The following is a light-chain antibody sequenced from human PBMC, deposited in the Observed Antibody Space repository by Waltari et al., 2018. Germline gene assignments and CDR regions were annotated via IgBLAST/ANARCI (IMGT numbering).Light chain of an antibody. CDR1: LSVLHSANNKNY. CDR2: WAS. CDR3: QQYYSTPWT. J-gene: IGKJ1*01. Sequence: DIVMTQSPDSLAVSLGERATINCKSSLSVLHSANNKNYIAWYQQKPGQPPKLLIYWASTRQSGVPDRFSGSGSGTDFTLTISSLQAADVAVYYCQQYYSTPWTFGQGTKVEIK. V-gene: IGKV4-1*01.